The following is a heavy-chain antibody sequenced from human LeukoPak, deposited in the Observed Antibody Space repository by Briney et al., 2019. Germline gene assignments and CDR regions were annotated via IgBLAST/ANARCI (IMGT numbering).Heavy chain of an antibody. CDR2: INHSGST. D-gene: IGHD1-26*01. CDR1: GGSISSYY. V-gene: IGHV4-34*01. Sequence: SETLSLTCTVSGGSISSYYWSWIRQPPGKGLEWIGEINHSGSTNYNPSLKSRVTISVDTSKNQFSLKLSSVTAADTAVYYCARGRVGATCFDYWGQGTLVTVSS. CDR3: ARGRVGATCFDY. J-gene: IGHJ4*02.